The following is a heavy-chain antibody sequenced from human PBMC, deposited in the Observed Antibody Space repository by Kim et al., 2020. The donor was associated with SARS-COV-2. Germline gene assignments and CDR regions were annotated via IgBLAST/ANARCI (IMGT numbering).Heavy chain of an antibody. CDR1: GFTFSDYY. J-gene: IGHJ3*02. CDR2: ISSSGSTI. V-gene: IGHV3-11*01. Sequence: GGSLRLSCAASGFTFSDYYMSWIRQAPGKGLEWVSYISSSGSTIYYADSVKGRFTISRDNAKNSLYLQMNSLRAEDTAVYYCARDLYPDYEAFDIWGQGTMVTVSS. CDR3: ARDLYPDYEAFDI. D-gene: IGHD3-16*01.